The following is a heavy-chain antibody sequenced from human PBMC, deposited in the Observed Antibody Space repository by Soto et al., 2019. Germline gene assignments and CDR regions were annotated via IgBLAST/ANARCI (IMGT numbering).Heavy chain of an antibody. J-gene: IGHJ3*02. D-gene: IGHD3-10*01. CDR3: ARSIPGSAFDI. CDR2: ISYDGSNK. V-gene: IGHV3-30-3*01. CDR1: INLRSFS. Sequence: GFLRTLRASLGINLRSFSLARVPQAPGKGLEWVAVISYDGSNKYYADSVKGRFTISRDNSKNTLYLQMNSLRAEDTAVYYCARSIPGSAFDIWGQGTMVTVSS.